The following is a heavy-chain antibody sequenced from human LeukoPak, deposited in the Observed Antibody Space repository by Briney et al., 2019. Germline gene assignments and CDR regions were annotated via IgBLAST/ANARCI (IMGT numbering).Heavy chain of an antibody. J-gene: IGHJ4*02. CDR1: EIRLTQLP. D-gene: IGHD3/OR15-3a*01. CDR3: ATLLDSFWSGHSVPPEDY. Sequence: ASVRVSCKLSEIRLTQLPMHWVRQAPGEGLEWVGGFRPENDVPIYAQKFQGRVAMTTDTSTDTAYMELRSLKSDDTAVYFCATLLDSFWSGHSVPPEDYWGQGTLVTVSS. V-gene: IGHV1-24*01. CDR2: FRPENDVP.